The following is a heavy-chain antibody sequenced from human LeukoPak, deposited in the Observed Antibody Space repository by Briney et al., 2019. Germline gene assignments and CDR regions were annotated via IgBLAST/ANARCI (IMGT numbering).Heavy chain of an antibody. Sequence: GGSLRLPCAASGFTFSSYSMNWVRQAPGKGLEWVSSISSSSSYIYYTDSVKGRFTISRDNAKNSLYLQMNSLRAEDTAVYYCARGVPEQLSPFDYWGQGTLVTVSS. J-gene: IGHJ4*02. V-gene: IGHV3-21*01. CDR3: ARGVPEQLSPFDY. CDR2: ISSSSSYI. CDR1: GFTFSSYS. D-gene: IGHD6-13*01.